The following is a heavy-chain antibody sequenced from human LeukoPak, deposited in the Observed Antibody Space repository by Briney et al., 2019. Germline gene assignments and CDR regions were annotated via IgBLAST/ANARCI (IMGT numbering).Heavy chain of an antibody. CDR1: GFTFSTYS. V-gene: IGHV3-21*01. CDR2: ISSSSTDI. CDR3: TRNSGYDDY. D-gene: IGHD5-12*01. Sequence: GGSLRLSCARSGFTFSTYSMKWVRQVPGKGLEWVSCISSSSTDIYYADSLKGRFTISRDNAKNSLYLQMNSLRAEDTAVYFCTRNSGYDDYWGQGTLVTVSS. J-gene: IGHJ4*02.